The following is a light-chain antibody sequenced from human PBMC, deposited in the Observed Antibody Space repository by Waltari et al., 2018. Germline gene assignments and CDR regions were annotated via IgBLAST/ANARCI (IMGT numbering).Light chain of an antibody. V-gene: IGLV1-44*01. Sequence: QSVLTQPPSTSGTPGQRVTISCSGSRSNIGSNAVNWYQQFPGTAPKLLIYRNDHRPSGVSDRSSGSKSGTSASLAITGLQSEDESDYYCAAWDDSLNGVVFGGGTKLTVL. CDR2: RND. J-gene: IGLJ2*01. CDR3: AAWDDSLNGVV. CDR1: RSNIGSNA.